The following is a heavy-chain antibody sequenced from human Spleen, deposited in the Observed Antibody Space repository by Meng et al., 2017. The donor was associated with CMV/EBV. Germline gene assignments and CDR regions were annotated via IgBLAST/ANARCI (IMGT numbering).Heavy chain of an antibody. CDR1: RFTFPGYY. J-gene: IGHJ4*02. D-gene: IGHD1-26*01. CDR2: INPHGDVT. Sequence: ASRFTFPGYYILCVRPAPGQGLKWVGWINPHGDVTKYGQQFQSRVTMTRDTSTSSAYMVLASLRSDDTAVYFCTRRPLGSTNPFDSWGQGTLVTVSS. V-gene: IGHV1-2*02. CDR3: TRRPLGSTNPFDS.